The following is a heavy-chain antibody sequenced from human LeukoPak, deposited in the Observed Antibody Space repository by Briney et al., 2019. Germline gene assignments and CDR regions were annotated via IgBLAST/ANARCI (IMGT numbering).Heavy chain of an antibody. CDR2: IYYSGST. D-gene: IGHD5/OR15-5a*01. V-gene: IGHV4-39*01. CDR3: ARGLGTYYYYYMDV. CDR1: GGSISSSSYY. J-gene: IGHJ6*03. Sequence: PSETLSLTCTVSGGSISSSSYYWGWIRQPPGKGLEWIGSIYYSGSTYYNPSLKSRVTISVDTSKNQFSLKLGSVTAADTAVYYCARGLGTYYYYYMDVWGKGTTVTVSS.